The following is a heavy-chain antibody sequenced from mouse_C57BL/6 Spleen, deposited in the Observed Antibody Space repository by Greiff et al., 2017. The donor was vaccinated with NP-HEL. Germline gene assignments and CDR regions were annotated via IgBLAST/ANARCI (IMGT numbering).Heavy chain of an antibody. CDR2: IYPGSGST. CDR1: GYTFTSYW. Sequence: VQLQQSGAELVKPGASVKMSCKASGYTFTSYWITWVKQRPGQGLEWIGDIYPGSGSTNYNEKFKSKATLTVDTSSSTAYMQLSSLTSEDSAVYYCARTNYYGSSYAMDYWGQGISVTVAS. V-gene: IGHV1-55*01. J-gene: IGHJ4*01. D-gene: IGHD1-1*01. CDR3: ARTNYYGSSYAMDY.